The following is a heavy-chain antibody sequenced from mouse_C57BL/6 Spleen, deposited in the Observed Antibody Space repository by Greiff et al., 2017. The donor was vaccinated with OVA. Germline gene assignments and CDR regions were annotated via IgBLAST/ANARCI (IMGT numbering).Heavy chain of an antibody. D-gene: IGHD2-4*01. CDR1: GYTFTSYW. V-gene: IGHV1-69*01. CDR2: IDPSDSYT. CDR3: ARAGYYDYERGAWFAY. J-gene: IGHJ3*01. Sequence: QVQLQQPGAELVMPGASVKLSCKASGYTFTSYWMHWVKQRPGQGLEWIGEIDPSDSYTNYNQKFKGKSTLTVDKSSSTAYMQLSSLTSEDSAVYYCARAGYYDYERGAWFAYWGQGTLVTVSA.